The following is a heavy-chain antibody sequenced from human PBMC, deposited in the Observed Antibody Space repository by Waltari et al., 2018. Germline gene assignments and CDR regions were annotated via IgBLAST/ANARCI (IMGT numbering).Heavy chain of an antibody. J-gene: IGHJ4*02. D-gene: IGHD1-26*01. CDR3: ARSGMKFTFDY. CDR2: IKEDGSDK. V-gene: IGHV3-7*01. CDR1: GSPFGSYW. Sequence: EVQVVESGGGLVQPGVSLRLPCSASGSPFGSYWMTWVRQAPGQGREWVANIKEDGSDKEYADSVKGRFSISRDNAKDSLYLQMNSLRAEDTALYYCARSGMKFTFDYWGRGTPVIVSS.